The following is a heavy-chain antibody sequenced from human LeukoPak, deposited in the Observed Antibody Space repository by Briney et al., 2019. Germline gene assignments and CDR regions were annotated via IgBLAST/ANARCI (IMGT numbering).Heavy chain of an antibody. CDR2: ISAYNGDT. J-gene: IGHJ4*02. CDR1: GYTFSSYG. Sequence: ASVKVSCKASGYTFSSYGISWVRQAPGQGLEWMGWISAYNGDTRYSQKLQGRVTMTTETSTSTVYMELRSLRSDDTAVYYCARDEYDILTGSGSSYYFDYWGQGTLVTASS. D-gene: IGHD3-9*01. V-gene: IGHV1-18*01. CDR3: ARDEYDILTGSGSSYYFDY.